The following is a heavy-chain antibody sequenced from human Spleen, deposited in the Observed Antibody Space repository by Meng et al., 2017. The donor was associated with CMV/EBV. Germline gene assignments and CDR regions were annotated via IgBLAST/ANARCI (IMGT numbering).Heavy chain of an antibody. V-gene: IGHV1-2*02. D-gene: IGHD3-10*01. Sequence: ASVKVSCKASGYTFTDYDVHWVRQATGQGLEWMGWINPNSGATKYAQKFQGRVTMTRDTSISTVYMELRRLRSDDTAVYFCASSIIMIRGVMAYWGQGSLVTVSS. CDR1: GYTFTDYD. CDR2: INPNSGAT. J-gene: IGHJ4*02. CDR3: ASSIIMIRGVMAY.